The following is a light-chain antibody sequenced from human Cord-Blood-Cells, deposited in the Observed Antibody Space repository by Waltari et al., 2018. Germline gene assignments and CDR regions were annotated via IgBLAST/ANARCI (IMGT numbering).Light chain of an antibody. Sequence: QSALTQPASVSGSPGQSLTISCTGTRSDVGGYNYVSRYQQHPGKAPKLMIYDVSNRPSGVSNRFSGSKSGNTASLTISGLQAEDEADYYCSSYTSSSTLVVFGGGTKLTVL. CDR2: DVS. J-gene: IGLJ2*01. CDR3: SSYTSSSTLVV. CDR1: RSDVGGYNY. V-gene: IGLV2-14*01.